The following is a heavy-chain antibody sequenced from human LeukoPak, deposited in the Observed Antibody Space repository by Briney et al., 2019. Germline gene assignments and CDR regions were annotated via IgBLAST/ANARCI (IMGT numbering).Heavy chain of an antibody. D-gene: IGHD3-9*01. CDR2: IFPGDSDT. V-gene: IGHV5-51*01. Sequence: GESLKISCKGSGYSFTSYWIGWVRQMPRKGLEWMGIIFPGDSDTRYSPSFQGQVTISADKSISTAYLQWSSLKASDTAMYYCARQADILTGYCDYWGQGTLVTVSS. CDR3: ARQADILTGYCDY. CDR1: GYSFTSYW. J-gene: IGHJ4*02.